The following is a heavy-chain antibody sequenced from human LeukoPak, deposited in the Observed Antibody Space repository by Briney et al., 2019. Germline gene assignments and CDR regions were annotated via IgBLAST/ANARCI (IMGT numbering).Heavy chain of an antibody. V-gene: IGHV3-7*01. CDR2: INQDGSKK. Sequence: GGSLRLSCVASRFTFSKYWMSWVRQAPGKGLEWVANINQDGSKKVYADSMKGRFTISRDNAKESLYLQLNSLRADDTAVYYCTKWGPHCVGDYCPALDSWGQGTLVTVSS. J-gene: IGHJ4*02. CDR1: RFTFSKYW. CDR3: TKWGPHCVGDYCPALDS. D-gene: IGHD2-21*02.